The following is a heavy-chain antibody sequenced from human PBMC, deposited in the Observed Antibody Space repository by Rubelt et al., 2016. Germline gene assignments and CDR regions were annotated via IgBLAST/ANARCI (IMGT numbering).Heavy chain of an antibody. D-gene: IGHD5-24*01. J-gene: IGHJ4*02. CDR3: ARERDDYGDY. Sequence: QVQLVQSGAEVKKPGASVKVSCKASGYTFTSYGISWVRQAPGQGLEWMGWSSDYNGTTNYAKKLQGRATMTTATSPSTAYMELRSLRSDDTAVYYCARERDDYGDYWGQGTLVTVSS. V-gene: IGHV1-18*01. CDR1: GYTFTSYG. CDR2: SSDYNGTT.